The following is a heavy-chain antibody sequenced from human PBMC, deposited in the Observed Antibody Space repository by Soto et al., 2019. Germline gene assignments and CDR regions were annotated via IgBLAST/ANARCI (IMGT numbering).Heavy chain of an antibody. CDR1: GDTISTGGYT. J-gene: IGHJ3*02. V-gene: IGHV4-30-2*05. CDR2: TYHSGNP. Sequence: SETLSLTCDVSGDTISTGGYTWAWIRQPPGKALEWIGHTYHSGNPYYNPSLKSRVTISVDTSKNQFSLKLSSVTAADTAVYYCARDTYYYDSSGYYYGFNAFDIWGQGTIVTVSS. D-gene: IGHD3-22*01. CDR3: ARDTYYYDSSGYYYGFNAFDI.